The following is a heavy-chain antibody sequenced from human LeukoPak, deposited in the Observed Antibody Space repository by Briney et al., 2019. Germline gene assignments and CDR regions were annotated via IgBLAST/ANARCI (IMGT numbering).Heavy chain of an antibody. D-gene: IGHD6-13*01. V-gene: IGHV4-39*01. Sequence: PSETLSLTCTVSGGSISSSSYYWGWIRQPPGKGLGWIGSVFYSGNALYNPSLRSRLTISVDKSKNQFSLKLRSVTAADTAVYYCARQGSSWRDPDAFDIWGQGTMVTASS. CDR3: ARQGSSWRDPDAFDI. CDR2: VFYSGNA. CDR1: GGSISSSSYY. J-gene: IGHJ3*02.